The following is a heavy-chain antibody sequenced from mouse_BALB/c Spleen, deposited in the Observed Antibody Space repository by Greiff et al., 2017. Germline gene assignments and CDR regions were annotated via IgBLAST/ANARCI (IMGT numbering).Heavy chain of an antibody. CDR3: AILWGAMDY. J-gene: IGHJ4*01. D-gene: IGHD1-1*02. Sequence: EVKLVESGGGLVQPGGSLKLSCAASGFTFSSYGMSWVRQTPDKRLELVATINSNGGSTYYPDSVKGRFTISRDNAKNTLYLQMSSLKSEDTAMYYCAILWGAMDYWGQGTSVTVSS. CDR1: GFTFSSYG. CDR2: INSNGGST. V-gene: IGHV5-6-3*01.